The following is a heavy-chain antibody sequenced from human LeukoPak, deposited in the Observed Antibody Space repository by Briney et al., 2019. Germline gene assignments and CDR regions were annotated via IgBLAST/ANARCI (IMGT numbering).Heavy chain of an antibody. Sequence: SETLSLTCTVSGGSISSGGYYWSWIRQHPGKGLEWIGYIYYSGRTYYNPSLKSRVTISVDTSKNQFSLKLSSLTAADTAVYYCARLTTVTTYYYYGMDVWGQGTTVTVSS. CDR1: GGSISSGGYY. CDR2: IYYSGRT. D-gene: IGHD4-11*01. CDR3: ARLTTVTTYYYYGMDV. V-gene: IGHV4-31*03. J-gene: IGHJ6*02.